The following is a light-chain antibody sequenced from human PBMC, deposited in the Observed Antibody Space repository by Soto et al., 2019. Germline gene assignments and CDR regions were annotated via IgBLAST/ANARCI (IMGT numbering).Light chain of an antibody. CDR1: QSVSSSY. J-gene: IGKJ1*01. V-gene: IGKV3-20*01. CDR2: GAS. Sequence: EIVLTQSPGTLSLSPGERATLSCRASQSVSSSYLAWYQQKPGQAPRLLIYGASSRATGIPDRFSGSGSGTDFTLTISRLEPEDFAVYYCQQYGSPFPFGRGTKVEIK. CDR3: QQYGSPFP.